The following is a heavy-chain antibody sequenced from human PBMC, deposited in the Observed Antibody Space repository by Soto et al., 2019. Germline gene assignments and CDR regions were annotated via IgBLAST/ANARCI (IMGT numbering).Heavy chain of an antibody. CDR2: ISDDGSNK. V-gene: IGHV3-30*18. CDR3: TKRRNVLRFLEWSSGMEV. J-gene: IGHJ6*02. D-gene: IGHD3-3*01. Sequence: GSRVLSCAASGFTFSNYGMHWVRQAPGKGLEWVAFISDDGSNKYYADSMKGRFTMSRDNSKSTLYLQMNRLRVEDTAVYYCTKRRNVLRFLEWSSGMEVWGQGTKVTVSS. CDR1: GFTFSNYG.